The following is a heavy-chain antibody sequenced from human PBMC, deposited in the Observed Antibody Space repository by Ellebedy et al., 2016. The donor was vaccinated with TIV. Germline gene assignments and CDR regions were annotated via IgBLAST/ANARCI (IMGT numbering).Heavy chain of an antibody. CDR3: ARALRTTVTTYYYYGMDV. Sequence: SVKVSXXASGGTFSSYAISWVRQAPGQGLEWMGGIIPIFGTANYAQKFQGRVTMTRNTSISTAYMELSSLRSEDTAVYYCARALRTTVTTYYYYGMDVWGQGTTVTVSS. CDR2: IIPIFGTA. D-gene: IGHD4-17*01. J-gene: IGHJ6*02. CDR1: GGTFSSYA. V-gene: IGHV1-69*05.